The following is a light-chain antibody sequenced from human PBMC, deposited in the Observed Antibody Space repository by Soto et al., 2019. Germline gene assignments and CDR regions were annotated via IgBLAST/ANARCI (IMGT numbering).Light chain of an antibody. Sequence: QPVLTQSPSASASLGASVKLTCTLRSPHSSYAIAWHQQRPEKGPRFLMRLNTDGTQTKGDGIPDRFSGSSSGAEYYLTISSLQSEDGADYYCQTGGTGVVFGGGTKVTVL. CDR3: QTGGTGVV. J-gene: IGLJ2*01. CDR1: SPHSSYA. V-gene: IGLV4-69*01. CDR2: LNTDGTQ.